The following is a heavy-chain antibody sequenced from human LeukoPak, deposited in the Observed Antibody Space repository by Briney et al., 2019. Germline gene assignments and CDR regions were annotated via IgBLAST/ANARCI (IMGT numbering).Heavy chain of an antibody. Sequence: SVKVSCKASGGTFTSYAINWVRQAPGQGLEWMGGIIPIFGTANYAQKFQGRVTITADESTSTAYMELSSLRSEDTAVYYCASNPLYSNYYYGMDVWGQGTTVTVSS. CDR3: ASNPLYSNYYYGMDV. CDR2: IIPIFGTA. J-gene: IGHJ6*02. V-gene: IGHV1-69*13. CDR1: GGTFTSYA. D-gene: IGHD4-11*01.